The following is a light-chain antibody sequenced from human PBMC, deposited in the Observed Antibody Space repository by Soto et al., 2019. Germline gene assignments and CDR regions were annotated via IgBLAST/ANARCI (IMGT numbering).Light chain of an antibody. CDR1: SSDVGGYNY. V-gene: IGLV2-11*01. CDR3: CSYAGSYTKV. CDR2: DVN. J-gene: IGLJ3*02. Sequence: QSALTQPRSVSGSRGQSVTISCTGTSSDVGGYNYVSWYQQHPGKAPKLIIYDVNKRPSGVPDRLSGSKSDNTASLTISGLQAEDEADYYCCSYAGSYTKVFGGGTKLTVL.